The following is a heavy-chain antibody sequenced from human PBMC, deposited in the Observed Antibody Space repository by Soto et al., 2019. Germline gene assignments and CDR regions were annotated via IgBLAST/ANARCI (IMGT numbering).Heavy chain of an antibody. CDR1: GFSFENYG. CDR2: IWYDGSLQ. Sequence: QVQMVESGGGVVQPGRSLRLSCAASGFSFENYGMHWVRQAPGRGLEWVASIWYDGSLQYYAAAVKGRFTISRDNSKNTLYLEMNSLRAEETAVYYCANLWGDGYNLGQDYNGMDVWGQGTTVIVSS. D-gene: IGHD5-12*01. J-gene: IGHJ6*02. CDR3: ANLWGDGYNLGQDYNGMDV. V-gene: IGHV3-33*06.